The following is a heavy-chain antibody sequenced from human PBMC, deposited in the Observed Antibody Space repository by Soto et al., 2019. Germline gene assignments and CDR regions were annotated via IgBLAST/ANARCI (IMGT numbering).Heavy chain of an antibody. D-gene: IGHD3-10*01. V-gene: IGHV1-46*01. Sequence: ASVKVSCKASGYTFTSYYMHWVRQAPGQGLEWMGIINPSGGSTSYAQKFQGRVTMTRDTSTSTVYMELSSLRSEDTAVYYCARDRITMVRGGPGWFDPWGQGTLVTVSS. CDR3: ARDRITMVRGGPGWFDP. CDR2: INPSGGST. CDR1: GYTFTSYY. J-gene: IGHJ5*02.